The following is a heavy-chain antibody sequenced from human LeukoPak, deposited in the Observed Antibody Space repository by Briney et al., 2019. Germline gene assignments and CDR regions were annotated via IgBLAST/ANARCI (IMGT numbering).Heavy chain of an antibody. D-gene: IGHD6-13*01. CDR1: GFTFSSYS. V-gene: IGHV3-21*01. Sequence: PGGSLRLSCAASGFTFSSYSMNWVRQAPGKGLEWVSSISSSSSYIYYADSVKGRFTISRDNAKNSLYLQMNSLRAEDTAVYYCARTSYSSSRGSPGGFDYWGQGTLVTVSS. J-gene: IGHJ4*02. CDR2: ISSSSSYI. CDR3: ARTSYSSSRGSPGGFDY.